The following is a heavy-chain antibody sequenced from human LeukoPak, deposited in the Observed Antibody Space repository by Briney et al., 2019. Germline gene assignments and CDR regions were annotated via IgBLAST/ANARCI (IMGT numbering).Heavy chain of an antibody. V-gene: IGHV4-59*01. J-gene: IGHJ6*02. CDR1: GGSINNYY. CDR2: IYYNGST. Sequence: SETLSLTCTVSGGSINNYYWSWTRQPPGKGLEWIGNIYYNGSTNYNPSLKSRVTISVDTSKNQFSLKVGSVTAADTAVYYCARHVEGDYYYGMDVWGQGTTVTVSS. CDR3: ARHVEGDYYYGMDV.